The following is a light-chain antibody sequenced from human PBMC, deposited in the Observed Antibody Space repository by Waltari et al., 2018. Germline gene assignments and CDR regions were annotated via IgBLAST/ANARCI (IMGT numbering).Light chain of an antibody. V-gene: IGLV1-40*01. CDR1: SSNLGAGYD. CDR2: ENR. Sequence: QSVLTQPPSVSGAPGQRVTISCTGSSSNLGAGYDVHWYQHLPGIAPKLPLKENRNRPSGVPDRFSGSKSGTSASLAITGLQAEDEADYYCQSFDSSLGGSVFGTGTKVSVL. CDR3: QSFDSSLGGSV. J-gene: IGLJ1*01.